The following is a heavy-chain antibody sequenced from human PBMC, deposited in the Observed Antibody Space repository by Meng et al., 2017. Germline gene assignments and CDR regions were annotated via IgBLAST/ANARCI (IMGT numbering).Heavy chain of an antibody. D-gene: IGHD3-10*01. CDR2: IYWNDGK. CDR3: AHRMVRGISDAFDI. CDR1: GFSLSTSGVG. Sequence: SGPTLVTPTQTLTLTCTFSGFSLSTSGVGVGWIRQPPGKALEWLALIYWNDGKRYSPSLKSRLTITKDTSKNQVVLTMTNMDPVDTATYYCAHRMVRGISDAFDIWGQGTMVTVSS. J-gene: IGHJ3*02. V-gene: IGHV2-5*01.